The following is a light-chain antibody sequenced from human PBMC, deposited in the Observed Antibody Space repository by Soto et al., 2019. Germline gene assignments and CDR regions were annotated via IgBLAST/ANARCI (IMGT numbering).Light chain of an antibody. CDR3: SSYTSSSTYVV. CDR2: DVS. Sequence: QCALTQPASESGSPGQSITISCTGTSSDVGGYNYVSWYQQHPGKAPKLMIYDVSNRPSGVSNRFSGSKSGNTASLTISGLQAEDEADYYCSSYTSSSTYVVFGGGTKLTVL. V-gene: IGLV2-14*01. CDR1: SSDVGGYNY. J-gene: IGLJ2*01.